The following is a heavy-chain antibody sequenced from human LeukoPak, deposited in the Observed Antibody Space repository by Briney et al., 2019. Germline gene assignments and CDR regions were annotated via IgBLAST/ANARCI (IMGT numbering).Heavy chain of an antibody. CDR2: ISSSSSNI. D-gene: IGHD2-2*01. J-gene: IGHJ3*02. CDR3: AREVCSSTSCCAVFDAFDI. V-gene: IGHV3-21*01. Sequence: GGSLRLSCAASGFTFSSYSMSWVRQAPGKGLEWVSSISSSSSNIYYADSVKGRFTISRDNAKNSLYLQMNSLRAEDTAVYYCAREVCSSTSCCAVFDAFDIWGQGTMVTVCS. CDR1: GFTFSSYS.